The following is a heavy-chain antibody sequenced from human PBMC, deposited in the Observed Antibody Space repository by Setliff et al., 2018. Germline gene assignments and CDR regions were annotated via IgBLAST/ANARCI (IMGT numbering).Heavy chain of an antibody. Sequence: ASVKVSCKASGYTLTSYGLNWVRQAPGQGLEWMGWISAYNGNTNYAQKLQGRVTLTTDTSTSTAHMELGSLRSDDTAVYYCMKKIIAGGGPPYDYFDYWGQGTLVTVSS. V-gene: IGHV1-18*01. CDR3: MKKIIAGGGPPYDYFDY. D-gene: IGHD1-26*01. CDR2: ISAYNGNT. CDR1: GYTLTSYG. J-gene: IGHJ4*02.